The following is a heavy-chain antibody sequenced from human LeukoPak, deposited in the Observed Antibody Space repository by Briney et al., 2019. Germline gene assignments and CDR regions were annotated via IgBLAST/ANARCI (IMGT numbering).Heavy chain of an antibody. CDR1: GFTFSSYE. D-gene: IGHD3-10*01. Sequence: GGSLRLSCVASGFTFSSYEMNWVRQAPGKGLEWVSYISSSGSTIYYADSVKGRFTISRDNAKNSLYLQMNSLRAEDTAVYYCVTGRGVRPPFDYWGQGTLVTVSS. CDR3: VTGRGVRPPFDY. V-gene: IGHV3-48*03. CDR2: ISSSGSTI. J-gene: IGHJ4*02.